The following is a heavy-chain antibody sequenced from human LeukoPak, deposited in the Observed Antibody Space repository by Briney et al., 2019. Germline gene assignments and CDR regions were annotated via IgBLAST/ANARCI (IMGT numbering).Heavy chain of an antibody. V-gene: IGHV4-59*01. D-gene: IGHD5-12*01. J-gene: IGHJ6*03. CDR2: VDHTGST. Sequence: SETLSLTCSVSDDSITMYYWTWIRQPPGKGLEWIGYVDHTGSTNFNPSLNGRVSLSRDTTNNLLSLRLRSVTAADTAVYYCARVVYSGYDFRGAMDVWGKGTTVTVSS. CDR3: ARVVYSGYDFRGAMDV. CDR1: DDSITMYY.